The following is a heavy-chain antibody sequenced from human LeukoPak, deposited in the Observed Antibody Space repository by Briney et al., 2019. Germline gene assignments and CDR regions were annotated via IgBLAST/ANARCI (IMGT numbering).Heavy chain of an antibody. D-gene: IGHD2/OR15-2a*01. J-gene: IGHJ3*01. V-gene: IGHV3-7*01. CDR1: GFTIGSYW. CDR2: IRQDGSEK. Sequence: GGSLRLSCAGSGFTIGSYWLSWVRQAPGKGLEWVANIRQDGSEKYYVDSVKGRLTISRDNAKNSLYLQMNSLRAEDTGIYYCARAGYYGDDAFDLWGQGTMVTVSS. CDR3: ARAGYYGDDAFDL.